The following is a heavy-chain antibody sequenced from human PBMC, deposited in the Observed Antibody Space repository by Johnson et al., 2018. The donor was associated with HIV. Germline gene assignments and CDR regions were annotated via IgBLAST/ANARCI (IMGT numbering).Heavy chain of an antibody. CDR1: GFTFSSYD. Sequence: EVQLVESGGGVVQPGGSLRLSCAASGFTFSSYDMHWVRQTTGKGLEWVSAIGTAGDAYYPGSVKGRFTISRENAKNSLYLQMNSLRAEDTALYYCARDPPWSDGAFDIWGQGTMVTVSS. V-gene: IGHV3-13*01. CDR2: IGTAGDA. J-gene: IGHJ3*02. D-gene: IGHD2-8*02. CDR3: ARDPPWSDGAFDI.